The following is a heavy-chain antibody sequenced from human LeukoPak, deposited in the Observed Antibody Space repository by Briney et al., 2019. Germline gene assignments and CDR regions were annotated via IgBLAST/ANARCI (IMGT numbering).Heavy chain of an antibody. D-gene: IGHD2-2*01. Sequence: PGGSLRLSCAASGFTFSSYWMSWVRQAPGKGLEWVANMKQDGSEKYYVDSVKGRFTISRDNAKNSLYLQMNSLRAEDTAVYYCARDIRGRYCSSTSCPPFDPWGQGTLVTVSS. J-gene: IGHJ5*02. CDR2: MKQDGSEK. V-gene: IGHV3-7*01. CDR3: ARDIRGRYCSSTSCPPFDP. CDR1: GFTFSSYW.